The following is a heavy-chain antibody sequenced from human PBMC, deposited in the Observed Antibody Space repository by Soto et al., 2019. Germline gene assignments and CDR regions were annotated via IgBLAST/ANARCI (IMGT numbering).Heavy chain of an antibody. V-gene: IGHV3-49*04. CDR1: GFTFGDYA. CDR2: IRSKAYGGTT. CDR3: TRESLYYYDSSGY. D-gene: IGHD3-22*01. Sequence: PVGSLRLSCTASGFTFGDYAMSWVRQAPGEGLEWVGFIRSKAYGGTTEYAASVKGRFTISRDDSKSIAYLQMNSLKTEDTAVYYCTRESLYYYDSSGYWGQGTLVTVS. J-gene: IGHJ4*02.